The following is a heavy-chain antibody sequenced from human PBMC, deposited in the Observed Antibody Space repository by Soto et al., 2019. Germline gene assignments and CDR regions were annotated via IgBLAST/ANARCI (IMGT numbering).Heavy chain of an antibody. CDR3: AREDYGDYNNWFDP. CDR2: ISSSSSYI. CDR1: GFTFSSYS. Sequence: GGSLRLSCAASGFTFSSYSMNWVRQAPGKGLEWVSSISSSSSYIYYADSVKGRFTISRDNAKNSLYLQMNSLRAEDTAVYYCAREDYGDYNNWFDPWGQGTLVTAPQ. D-gene: IGHD4-17*01. V-gene: IGHV3-21*01. J-gene: IGHJ5*02.